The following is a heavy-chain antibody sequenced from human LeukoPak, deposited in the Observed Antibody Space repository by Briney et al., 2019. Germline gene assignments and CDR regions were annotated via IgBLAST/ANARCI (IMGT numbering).Heavy chain of an antibody. CDR1: GYTFTSYY. Sequence: ASVKVSCKASGYTFTSYYMHWVRQTPGQGLEWMGIINPSGGSTSYAQKFQGRVTITTDESTSTAYMELSSLRSEDTAVYYCARAIASGYYSFDYWGQGTLVTVSS. CDR3: ARAIASGYYSFDY. V-gene: IGHV1-46*01. J-gene: IGHJ4*02. D-gene: IGHD3-22*01. CDR2: INPSGGST.